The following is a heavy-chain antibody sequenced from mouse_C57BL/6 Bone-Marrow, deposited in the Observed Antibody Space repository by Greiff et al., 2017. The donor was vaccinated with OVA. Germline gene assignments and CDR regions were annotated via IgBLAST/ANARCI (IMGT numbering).Heavy chain of an antibody. CDR2: IRNKANNHST. CDR1: GFTFSNAW. J-gene: IGHJ3*01. D-gene: IGHD3-2*02. CDR3: NRQIRLLFAY. V-gene: IGHV6-6*01. Sequence: EVKVEESGGGLVQPGGSMKLSCAASGFTFSNAWMDWVRQSPEKGLEWVAEIRNKANNHSTSYAESVKGSFTIARDDAKSSVYLQMNRLRAEDTDIDDCNRQIRLLFAYWGQGNLVTVTA.